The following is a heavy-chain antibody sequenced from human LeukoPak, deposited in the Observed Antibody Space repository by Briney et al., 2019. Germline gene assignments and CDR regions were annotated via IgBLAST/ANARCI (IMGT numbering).Heavy chain of an antibody. Sequence: SETLSLTCTVSGGSISSGGYYWSWIRQHPGTGLEWIGYIYYSGSTYYNPSLKSRVTISVDTSKSQFSLKLSSVTAADTAVYYCARVGEAMVRGVISYYFDYWGQGTLVTVSS. J-gene: IGHJ4*02. CDR1: GGSISSGGYY. V-gene: IGHV4-31*03. CDR2: IYYSGST. CDR3: ARVGEAMVRGVISYYFDY. D-gene: IGHD3-10*01.